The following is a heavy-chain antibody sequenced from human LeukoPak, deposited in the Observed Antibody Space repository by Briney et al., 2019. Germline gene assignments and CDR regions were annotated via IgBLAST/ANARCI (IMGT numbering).Heavy chain of an antibody. CDR1: GYTFTGYY. Sequence: ASVKVSCKASGYTFTGYYMHWVRQALGQGLEWMGWINPNSGGTNYAQKFQGRVTMTRDTSISTAYMELSRLRSDDTAAYYCARDQKGEFHFDYWGQGTLVTVSS. D-gene: IGHD3-16*01. J-gene: IGHJ4*02. CDR2: INPNSGGT. V-gene: IGHV1-2*02. CDR3: ARDQKGEFHFDY.